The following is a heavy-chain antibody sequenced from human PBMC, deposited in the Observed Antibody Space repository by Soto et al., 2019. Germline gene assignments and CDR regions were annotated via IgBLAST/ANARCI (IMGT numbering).Heavy chain of an antibody. J-gene: IGHJ5*02. CDR2: IYYSGQT. V-gene: IGHV4-39*01. Sequence: KPTETLSLTCSVSGVSISDSSYYWGWIRQPPGKGLQWIGSIYYSGQTYYNPSLKSRVTISIDRSKNQISLNLTSVTATDTAFYYCARHGSSWGQGTLVTVSS. CDR3: ARHGSS. CDR1: GVSISDSSYY.